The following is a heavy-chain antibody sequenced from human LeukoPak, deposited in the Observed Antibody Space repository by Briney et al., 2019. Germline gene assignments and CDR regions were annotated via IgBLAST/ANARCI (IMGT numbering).Heavy chain of an antibody. V-gene: IGHV4-39*01. CDR2: IYYSGST. J-gene: IGHJ4*02. CDR1: GGSISSTSYY. D-gene: IGHD3-22*01. Sequence: SETLSLTCTVSGGSISSTSYYWGWIRQPPGKGLEWIGSIYYSGSTYYNPSLKSRVTISVDTSKNQFSLKLSSVTAADTAVYYCARHESDGHDSSGYYIVDYWGQGTLVTVSS. CDR3: ARHESDGHDSSGYYIVDY.